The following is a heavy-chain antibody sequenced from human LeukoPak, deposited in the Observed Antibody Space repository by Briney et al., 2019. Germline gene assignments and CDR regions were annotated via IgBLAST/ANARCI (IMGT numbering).Heavy chain of an antibody. V-gene: IGHV3-21*01. CDR2: ISSSSSYI. D-gene: IGHD6-19*01. CDR1: GFTFSSYS. Sequence: GGSLRLSCAASGFTFSSYSMNWVRQAPGNGLEWVSSISSSSSYIYYADSVKGRFTISRDNAKNSLYLQMNSLRAEDTAVYYCARDSSGWLRELDYWGQGTLVTVSS. CDR3: ARDSSGWLRELDY. J-gene: IGHJ4*02.